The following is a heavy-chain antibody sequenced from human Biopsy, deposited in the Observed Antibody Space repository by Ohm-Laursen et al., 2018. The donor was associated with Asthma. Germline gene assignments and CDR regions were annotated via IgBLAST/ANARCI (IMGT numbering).Heavy chain of an antibody. Sequence: SSVKVSCKASGGTFNYAITWARQAPGQGLEWMGGIISIFGTTNNAQKFKGRVTITADESSSTAYMELSSLRSEDTAVYYCASETGHSYGSGSEYYFGYWGLGTLVTVSS. J-gene: IGHJ4*02. CDR3: ASETGHSYGSGSEYYFGY. V-gene: IGHV1-69*01. CDR1: GGTFNYA. D-gene: IGHD3-10*01. CDR2: IISIFGTT.